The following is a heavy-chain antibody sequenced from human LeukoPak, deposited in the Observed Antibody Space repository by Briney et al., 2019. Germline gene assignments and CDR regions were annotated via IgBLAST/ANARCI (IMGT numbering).Heavy chain of an antibody. V-gene: IGHV4-34*01. D-gene: IGHD1-26*01. Sequence: PSETLSLTCAVYGGSFSGYYWSWIRHPPGKGLEWIGEINHSGSTNYNPSLKSRVTISVDTSKNQFSLKLSSVTAADTAVYYCARHRNSGSYVFDYWGQGTLVTVSS. CDR1: GGSFSGYY. CDR3: ARHRNSGSYVFDY. CDR2: INHSGST. J-gene: IGHJ4*02.